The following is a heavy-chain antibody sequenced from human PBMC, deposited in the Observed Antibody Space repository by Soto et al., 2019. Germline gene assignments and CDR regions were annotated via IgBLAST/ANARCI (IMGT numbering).Heavy chain of an antibody. D-gene: IGHD3-10*01. V-gene: IGHV3-73*01. CDR2: IRSKAKSYAT. CDR1: GFTFGGSA. J-gene: IGHJ4*02. CDR3: SIIGFGDLLGPDVDY. Sequence: EVQLVESGGGLVQPGGSLKLSCAASGFTFGGSAVHWVRQASGKGLDWVGRIRSKAKSYATAYAASVKGRFTISRDDSKNRAYLQMNSLKPEDTAVYYCSIIGFGDLLGPDVDYWGQGTLVTVSS.